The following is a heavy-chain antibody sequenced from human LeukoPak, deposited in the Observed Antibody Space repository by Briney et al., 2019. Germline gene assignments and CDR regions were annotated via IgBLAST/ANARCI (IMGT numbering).Heavy chain of an antibody. CDR1: GGSISSGGYY. D-gene: IGHD2-2*02. J-gene: IGHJ6*03. Sequence: SQTLTLTCTVSGGSISSGGYYWSWIRQSPGKGLEWIGYIYHSGSTYYNPSLKSRVTISVDRSKNQFSLKLSSVTAADTAVYYCAREGDLYMRPYYYYYYMDVWGKGTTVTVSS. CDR3: AREGDLYMRPYYYYYYMDV. CDR2: IYHSGST. V-gene: IGHV4-30-2*06.